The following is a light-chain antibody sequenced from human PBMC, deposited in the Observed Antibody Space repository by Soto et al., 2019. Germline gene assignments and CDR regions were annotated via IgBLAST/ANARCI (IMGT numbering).Light chain of an antibody. CDR1: QSVSSY. CDR3: KQRNNWPIT. CDR2: DAS. V-gene: IGKV3-11*01. J-gene: IGKJ4*01. Sequence: EIVLTQSPATLSLSPGERATLSCRASQSVSSYLAWYQQKPGQAPRLLIYDASNRATDIPARFSGSGSGTDFTITISSLEPEDFAVYYCKQRNNWPITFGGGTNVEIK.